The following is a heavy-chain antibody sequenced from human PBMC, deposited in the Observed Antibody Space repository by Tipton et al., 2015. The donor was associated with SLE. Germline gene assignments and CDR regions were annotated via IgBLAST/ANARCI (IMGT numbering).Heavy chain of an antibody. CDR3: ARDHPVAGPFDY. CDR1: GGSIRNYY. J-gene: IGHJ4*02. CDR2: IYTSGST. Sequence: TLSLTCTVSGGSIRNYYWSWIRQPAGKGLEWIGRIYTSGSTNYKPPLKSRVTMSVDTSKNQFSLKLSSVTAADTAVYYCARDHPVAGPFDYWGQGTLVTVSS. V-gene: IGHV4-4*07. D-gene: IGHD6-19*01.